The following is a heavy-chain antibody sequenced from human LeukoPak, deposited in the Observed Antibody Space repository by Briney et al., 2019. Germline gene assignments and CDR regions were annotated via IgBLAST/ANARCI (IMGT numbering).Heavy chain of an antibody. CDR2: INWNGGST. CDR3: ARGENFWSGYYTGWFDP. J-gene: IGHJ5*02. CDR1: GFTFDDYG. V-gene: IGHV3-20*04. Sequence: GGSLRLSCAASGFTFDDYGMSWVRQAPGKGLEWVSGINWNGGSTGYADSVKGRFTISRDNAKNSLYLQMNSLRAEDTALYYCARGENFWSGYYTGWFDPWGQETLVTVSS. D-gene: IGHD3-3*01.